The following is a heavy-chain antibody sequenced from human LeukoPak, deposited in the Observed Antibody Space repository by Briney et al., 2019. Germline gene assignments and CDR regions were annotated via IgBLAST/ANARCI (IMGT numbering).Heavy chain of an antibody. J-gene: IGHJ5*02. CDR2: INPSGGST. CDR1: GYTFTSYY. V-gene: IGHV1-46*01. Sequence: ASVKVSCKASGYTFTSYYMHWVRQAPGQGLEWMGIINPSGGSTSYAQKCQGRVTMTRDTSTSTVYMELSSLRSEDTAVYYCAREGSHYYDSSGYRGYWFDPRGQGTLVTVSS. CDR3: AREGSHYYDSSGYRGYWFDP. D-gene: IGHD3-22*01.